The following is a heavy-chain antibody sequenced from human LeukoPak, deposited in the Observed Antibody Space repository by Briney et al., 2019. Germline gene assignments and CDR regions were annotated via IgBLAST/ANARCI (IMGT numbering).Heavy chain of an antibody. Sequence: KASETLSLTCTVSGGSISSGDYYWSWIRQPPGKGLEWIAYMYYSGSTYYNPSLKSRVTMSADTSKNQLSLKLSSVTAADTAVYYCARPHYYDSRIDPWGQGILVTASS. CDR1: GGSISSGDYY. J-gene: IGHJ5*02. D-gene: IGHD3-22*01. V-gene: IGHV4-30-4*01. CDR3: ARPHYYDSRIDP. CDR2: MYYSGST.